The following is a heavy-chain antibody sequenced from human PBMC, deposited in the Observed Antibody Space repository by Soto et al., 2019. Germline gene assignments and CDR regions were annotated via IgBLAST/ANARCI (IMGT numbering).Heavy chain of an antibody. CDR1: GFTFSSYD. CDR2: IGTAGDP. D-gene: IGHD3-22*01. V-gene: IGHV3-13*05. CDR3: ARSGSDSSGYLDAFDI. Sequence: EVQLVESGGGLVQPGGSLRLSCAASGFTFSSYDMHWVRQATGKGLEWVSAIGTAGDPYYPGSVKGRFTISRENAKNSLYLQMNSLRAGDTAVYYCARSGSDSSGYLDAFDIWGQGTMVTVSS. J-gene: IGHJ3*02.